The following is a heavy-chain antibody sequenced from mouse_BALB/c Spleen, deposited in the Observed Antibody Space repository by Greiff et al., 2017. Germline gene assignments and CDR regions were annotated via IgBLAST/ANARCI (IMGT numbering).Heavy chain of an antibody. CDR2: ISSGGSYT. CDR1: GFTFSSYG. D-gene: IGHD1-1*01. CDR3: ARRTGRSWRFAY. V-gene: IGHV5-6*02. Sequence: EVMLVESGGDLVKPGGSLKLSCAASGFTFSSYGMSWVRQTPDKRLEWVATISSGGSYTYYPDSVKGRFTISRDKAKNTLYPQMSSLRSEDTAMYYCARRTGRSWRFAYWGQGTLVTVSA. J-gene: IGHJ3*01.